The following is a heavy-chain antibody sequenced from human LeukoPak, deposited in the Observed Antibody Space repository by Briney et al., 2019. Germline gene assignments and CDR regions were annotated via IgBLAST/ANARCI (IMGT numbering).Heavy chain of an antibody. V-gene: IGHV3-7*01. CDR3: ARDSGLSGYDLLDY. CDR2: IKYDGSEK. CDR1: GFTFSTYW. J-gene: IGHJ4*02. D-gene: IGHD5-12*01. Sequence: GGSLRLSCVDSGFTFSTYWMTWVRQAPGKGLEWVANIKYDGSEKNYVDSVKGRFTISRDNAKNSLYLQMNNLRAEDTAVYYCARDSGLSGYDLLDYWGQGTLVTVFS.